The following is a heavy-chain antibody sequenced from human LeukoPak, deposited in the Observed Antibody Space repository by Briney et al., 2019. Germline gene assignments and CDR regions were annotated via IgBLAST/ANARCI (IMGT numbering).Heavy chain of an antibody. CDR3: TNLYCSSTSCSGW. CDR1: GFTFSSYG. Sequence: GGSLRLSCAASGFTFSSYGMHWVPQAPGKGLEWVGRIKSKTDGGTTDYAAPVKGRFPISRDDSKNTLYLQMNSPKTEDTAVYYCTNLYCSSTSCSGWGGQGTLVTVSS. V-gene: IGHV3-15*01. D-gene: IGHD2-2*01. CDR2: IKSKTDGGTT. J-gene: IGHJ4*02.